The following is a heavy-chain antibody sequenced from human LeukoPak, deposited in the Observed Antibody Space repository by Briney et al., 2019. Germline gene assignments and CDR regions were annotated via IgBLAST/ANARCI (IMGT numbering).Heavy chain of an antibody. Sequence: GGSLRLSCVASGFTFSSYSMNWVRQAPGKGLEWVSYISRGRPTIHYADSVKGRFTISRDNAKNSLYLQMNSLRDEDTAVYYCVRDPEALDHWGQGTLVTVSS. CDR3: VRDPEALDH. J-gene: IGHJ4*02. CDR1: GFTFSSYS. CDR2: ISRGRPTI. V-gene: IGHV3-48*02.